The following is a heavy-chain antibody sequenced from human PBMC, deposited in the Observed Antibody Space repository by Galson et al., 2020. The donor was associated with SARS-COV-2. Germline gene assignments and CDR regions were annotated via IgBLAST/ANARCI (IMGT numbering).Heavy chain of an antibody. D-gene: IGHD6-19*01. Sequence: SPSRGLEWLGRTYYRSKWYNDYAVSVKSRITINPDTSKNQFSLQLNSVTPEDTAVYYCARGAVADGASLDYWGQGTLVTVSS. J-gene: IGHJ4*02. V-gene: IGHV6-1*01. CDR3: ARGAVADGASLDY. CDR2: TYYRSKWYN.